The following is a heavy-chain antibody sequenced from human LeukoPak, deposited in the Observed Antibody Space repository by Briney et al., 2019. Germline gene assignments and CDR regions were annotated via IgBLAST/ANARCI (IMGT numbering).Heavy chain of an antibody. V-gene: IGHV3-30*18. CDR2: ISYDGSNK. CDR1: GFTFSSYG. CDR3: AKDWTVVTHGYYYGMDV. D-gene: IGHD4-23*01. Sequence: SGGSLRLSCAASGFTFSSYGMHWVRQAPGKGLEWVAVISYDGSNKYYADSVKGRFTISRDNSKNTLYLQMNCLRAEDTAVYYCAKDWTVVTHGYYYGMDVWGQGTTVTVSS. J-gene: IGHJ6*02.